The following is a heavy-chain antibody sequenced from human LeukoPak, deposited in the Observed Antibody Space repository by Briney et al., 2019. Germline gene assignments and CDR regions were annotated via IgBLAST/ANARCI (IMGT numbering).Heavy chain of an antibody. CDR1: GFTVSSNY. CDR3: ARVSEYSSSDGMDV. D-gene: IGHD6-6*01. J-gene: IGHJ6*02. Sequence: GGSLRLSCAASGFTVSSNYMSWVRRAAGKGLEWVSVIYSGGSTYYGDSVKGRFTISRDNSKNTLYLQMNSLRAEDTAVYHCARVSEYSSSDGMDVWGQGTTVTVSS. V-gene: IGHV3-66*01. CDR2: IYSGGST.